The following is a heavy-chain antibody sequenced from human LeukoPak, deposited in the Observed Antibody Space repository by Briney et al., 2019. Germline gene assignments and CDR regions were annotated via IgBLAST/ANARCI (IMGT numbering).Heavy chain of an antibody. Sequence: GGSLRLSCAASGFTFSSYSMNWVRQAPGKGLEWVSSISSSSSYIYYADSVKGRFTIPRDNAKNSLYLQMNSLRAEDTAVYYCARDRNVDIVATGYYYGMDVWGKGTTVTVSS. CDR3: ARDRNVDIVATGYYYGMDV. CDR1: GFTFSSYS. J-gene: IGHJ6*04. D-gene: IGHD5-12*01. CDR2: ISSSSSYI. V-gene: IGHV3-21*01.